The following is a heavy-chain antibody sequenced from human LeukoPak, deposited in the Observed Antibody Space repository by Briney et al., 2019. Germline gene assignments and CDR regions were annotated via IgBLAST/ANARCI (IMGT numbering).Heavy chain of an antibody. CDR2: ISSSSYI. V-gene: IGHV3-21*01. Sequence: GGPLRLSCAASGFTFSSHAMHWVRQAPGKGLEWVSSISSSSYIYYADSVKGRFTISRDNAKNSLYLQMNSLRAEDTAVYYCARGGILYPEDYWGQGTLVTVSS. CDR3: ARGGILYPEDY. J-gene: IGHJ4*02. D-gene: IGHD2-8*01. CDR1: GFTFSSHA.